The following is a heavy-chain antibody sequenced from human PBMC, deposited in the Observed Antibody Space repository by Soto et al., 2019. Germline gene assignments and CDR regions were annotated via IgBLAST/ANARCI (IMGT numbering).Heavy chain of an antibody. D-gene: IGHD2-21*01. CDR2: ISSGGNTI. CDR3: ARRLFLYV. Sequence: QMQLVESGGNLVKPGGSLRLSCSGSGFSFGDYYMNWIRKAPGKGLEWVSYISSGGNTISYSDSVKGRFTISRDNAKKSVYLEMDSLRPEDTAVYYCARRLFLYVWGQGTLVTVSS. V-gene: IGHV3-11*01. J-gene: IGHJ4*02. CDR1: GFSFGDYY.